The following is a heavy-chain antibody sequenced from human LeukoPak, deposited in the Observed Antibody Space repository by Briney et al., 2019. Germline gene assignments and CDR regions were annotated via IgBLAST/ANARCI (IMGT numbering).Heavy chain of an antibody. D-gene: IGHD6-13*01. V-gene: IGHV4-39*07. CDR1: GGSIRSSSYY. J-gene: IGHJ4*02. CDR3: ARVRAAAIPYYFDY. CDR2: MYYTGST. Sequence: SETLSLTCIVSGGSIRSSSYYWGWIRQPPGKGLEWIGSMYYTGSTYYNPSLKTRVTISVDTSKNQFSLKLTSVTAADTAAYYCARVRAAAIPYYFDYWGQGTLVTVSS.